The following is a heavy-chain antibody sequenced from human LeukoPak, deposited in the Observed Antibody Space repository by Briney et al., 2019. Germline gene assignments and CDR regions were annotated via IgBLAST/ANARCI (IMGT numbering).Heavy chain of an antibody. J-gene: IGHJ4*02. V-gene: IGHV3-23*01. CDR2: ISRGGIS. CDR1: GFTFSIYD. D-gene: IGHD5-12*01. Sequence: GGSLRLSCAASGFTFSIYDMYWIRQAPGKGLECVAVISRGGISYYADSVNGRFTVSRDISKNTVYLQMNSLRAEDTAVYYCSKKGQSEGYGKPDWGQGTLVTVSS. CDR3: SKKGQSEGYGKPD.